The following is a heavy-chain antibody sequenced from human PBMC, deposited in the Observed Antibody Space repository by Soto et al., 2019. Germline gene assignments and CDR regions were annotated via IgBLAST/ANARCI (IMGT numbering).Heavy chain of an antibody. CDR2: ISAYNGNT. V-gene: IGHV1-18*04. Sequence: ASVKVSCKASGYTFTSYGISWVRQAPGQGLEWMGWISAYNGNTNYAQKLQGRVTMTTDTSTSTAYMELRSLRSDDTAVYYCARDYYHDSSGYTTSRNYYGMDVWGQGTTVTVSS. CDR1: GYTFTSYG. CDR3: ARDYYHDSSGYTTSRNYYGMDV. J-gene: IGHJ6*02. D-gene: IGHD3-22*01.